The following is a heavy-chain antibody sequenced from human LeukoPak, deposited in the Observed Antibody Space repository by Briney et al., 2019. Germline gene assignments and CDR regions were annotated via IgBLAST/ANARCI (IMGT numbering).Heavy chain of an antibody. CDR1: GFTFSSYV. J-gene: IGHJ4*02. CDR2: IGCSNGST. V-gene: IGHV3-23*01. Sequence: SLKLYCAASGFTFSSYVMTRIRQAPGKGLDWVSAIGCSNGSTYYADSVKGRSTIYKDNSKNTLYLQMNSLRAEDTALYFCAKVDLSAVYDWGQGTLVTVSS. D-gene: IGHD5/OR15-5a*01. CDR3: AKVDLSAVYD.